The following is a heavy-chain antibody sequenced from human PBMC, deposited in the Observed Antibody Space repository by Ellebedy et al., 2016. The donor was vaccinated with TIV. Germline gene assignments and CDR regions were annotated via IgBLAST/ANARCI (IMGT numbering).Heavy chain of an antibody. D-gene: IGHD3-3*01. CDR2: INACNGDT. J-gene: IGHJ4*02. CDR3: ARGLSRRWMEGFY. Sequence: AASVKVSCKASGYTFTTYAMHWVRQAPGQRLEWMGWINACNGDTKYSQKFRGRVTITRDTSASTDYMELSSLRSEDTAVYYCARGLSRRWMEGFYWGQGTLVTVSS. V-gene: IGHV1-3*01. CDR1: GYTFTTYA.